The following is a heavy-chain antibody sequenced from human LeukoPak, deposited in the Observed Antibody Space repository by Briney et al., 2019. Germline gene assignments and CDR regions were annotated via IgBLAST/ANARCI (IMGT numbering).Heavy chain of an antibody. CDR2: ISPYNGNT. J-gene: IGHJ5*02. CDR1: GYTFIRYG. D-gene: IGHD6-19*01. V-gene: IGHV1-18*01. CDR3: ARDPLVGSSGWYGVDYNWFDP. Sequence: ASVKVSCKASGYTFIRYGITWVRQAPGQGLEWMAWISPYNGNTKYAQKFQGRVTMTTDTSTSTAYMELSRLRSDDTAVYYCARDPLVGSSGWYGVDYNWFDPWGQGTLVTVSS.